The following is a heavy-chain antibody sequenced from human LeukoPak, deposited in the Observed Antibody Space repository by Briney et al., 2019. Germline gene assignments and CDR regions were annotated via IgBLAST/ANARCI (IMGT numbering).Heavy chain of an antibody. CDR3: TRAYYYGSGSYLY. CDR2: IRSKAHGGTT. J-gene: IGHJ4*02. V-gene: IGHV3-49*04. CDR1: GSTFGDYA. D-gene: IGHD3-10*01. Sequence: PGRSLRLSCTAFGSTFGDYAVSWVRQAPGKGLEWVGFIRSKAHGGTTNYAASVKGRFTISRDDSKSIAYLQMNSLKTEDTALYYCTRAYYYGSGSYLYWGQGTLVTVSS.